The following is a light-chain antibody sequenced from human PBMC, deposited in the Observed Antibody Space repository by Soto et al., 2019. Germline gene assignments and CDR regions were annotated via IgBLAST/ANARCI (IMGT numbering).Light chain of an antibody. CDR2: GAS. CDR1: QSVGSN. V-gene: IGKV3-15*01. CDR3: QQYNTRWT. J-gene: IGKJ1*01. Sequence: EIVMTQSPATLSVSPGERATLSCRARQSVGSNLAWYQQQPGQAPRLLIYGASTRAAGIPARFSGSGSGTEFTLIISSLRSEDSAVYFCQQYNTRWTFGPGTKVEIK.